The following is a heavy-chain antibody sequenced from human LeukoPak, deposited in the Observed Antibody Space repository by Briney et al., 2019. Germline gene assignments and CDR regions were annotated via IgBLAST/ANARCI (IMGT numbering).Heavy chain of an antibody. CDR2: FIPIFATA. D-gene: IGHD3-22*01. CDR3: ARGSYYYDTSTYGSFDY. V-gene: IGHV1-69*13. Sequence: SVKVSCKASGGTFGGYAINWVRQAPGQGLQWMEGFIPIFATANFPQKFQGRVTITADESTSTAYMELSSLRTEDTAVYYCARGSYYYDTSTYGSFDYWGQGTLVTVSS. J-gene: IGHJ4*02. CDR1: GGTFGGYA.